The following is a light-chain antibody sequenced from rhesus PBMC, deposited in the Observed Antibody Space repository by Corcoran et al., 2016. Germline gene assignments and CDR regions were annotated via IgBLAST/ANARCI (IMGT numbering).Light chain of an antibody. CDR1: QGIRTY. Sequence: DIQMTQSPSSLSASVGDTVTTTCRAGQGIRTYLNWFQQKPGTAPKLLIYAASSLQSGVPSRFSGSGSGSEFTLTSRRLHPQDFAIYYCLQHDTYPDAFGQGTKIEI. V-gene: IGKV1-28*01. J-gene: IGKJ2*01. CDR2: AAS. CDR3: LQHDTYPDA.